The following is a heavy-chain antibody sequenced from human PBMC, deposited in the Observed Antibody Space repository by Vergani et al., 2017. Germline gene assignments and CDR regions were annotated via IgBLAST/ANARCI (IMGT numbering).Heavy chain of an antibody. CDR1: GFTFSSYA. CDR2: ISGSGGST. Sequence: EVQMVESGGGLVKPGGSLRLSCVASGFTFSSYAMNWVRQAPGKGLEWVSAISGSGGSTYYADSVKGRFTISRDNSKNTLYLQMNSLRAEDTTVYYCAKGVVPAVPYYFDYWGQGTLVTVSS. D-gene: IGHD2-2*01. CDR3: AKGVVPAVPYYFDY. J-gene: IGHJ4*02. V-gene: IGHV3-23*04.